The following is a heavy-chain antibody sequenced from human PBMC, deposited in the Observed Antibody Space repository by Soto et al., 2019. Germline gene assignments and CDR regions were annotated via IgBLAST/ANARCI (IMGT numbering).Heavy chain of an antibody. D-gene: IGHD3-22*01. J-gene: IGHJ3*02. V-gene: IGHV3-48*03. CDR3: ARDWPSGYYDSTRGAGAFDI. CDR1: GFTFSSYE. Sequence: PGGSLRLSCAASGFTFSSYEMNWVRQAPGKGLEWVSYISSSGSTIYYADSVKGRFTISRDNAKNSLYLQMNSLRAEDTAVYYCARDWPSGYYDSTRGAGAFDIWGQGTMVTVSS. CDR2: ISSSGSTI.